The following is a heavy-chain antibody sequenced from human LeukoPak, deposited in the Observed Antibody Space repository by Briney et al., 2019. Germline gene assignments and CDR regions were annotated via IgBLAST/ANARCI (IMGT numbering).Heavy chain of an antibody. Sequence: ASVKVSCKASGYTFTSYDINWVRQATGQGLEWMGWMNPNSGNTGYAQKFQGRVTMTRNTSISTAYMELSSLRSEDTAVYYCAGPIFGVVMNPFDYWGQGTLVTVSS. CDR3: AGPIFGVVMNPFDY. CDR2: MNPNSGNT. CDR1: GYTFTSYD. V-gene: IGHV1-8*01. D-gene: IGHD3-3*01. J-gene: IGHJ4*02.